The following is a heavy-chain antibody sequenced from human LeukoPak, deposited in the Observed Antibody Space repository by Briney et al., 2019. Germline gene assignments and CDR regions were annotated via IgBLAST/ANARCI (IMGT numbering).Heavy chain of an antibody. D-gene: IGHD2-21*01. J-gene: IGHJ4*02. V-gene: IGHV3-23*01. CDR1: GFTFSSYA. CDR3: ARDLSAAYDF. CDR2: ISGSGGST. Sequence: PGGSLRLSCAASGFTFSSYAMSWVRQAPGKGLEWVSAISGSGGSTYYADSVKGRFTISRDNSKDTLYLQMDSLRAEDTAVYYCARDLSAAYDFWGQGVLVTVSS.